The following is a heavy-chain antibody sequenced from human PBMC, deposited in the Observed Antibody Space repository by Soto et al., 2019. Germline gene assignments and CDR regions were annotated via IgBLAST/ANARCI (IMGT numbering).Heavy chain of an antibody. CDR1: GGSFSGYY. CDR2: INHSGST. V-gene: IGHV4-34*01. CDR3: ASRVVVVAATSWFDP. D-gene: IGHD2-15*01. J-gene: IGHJ5*02. Sequence: SETLSLTCAVYGGSFSGYYWSWIRQPPGKGLEWIGGINHSGSTNYNPSLKSRVTISVDTSKNQFSLKLSSVTAADTAVYYCASRVVVVAATSWFDPWGQGTLVTVSS.